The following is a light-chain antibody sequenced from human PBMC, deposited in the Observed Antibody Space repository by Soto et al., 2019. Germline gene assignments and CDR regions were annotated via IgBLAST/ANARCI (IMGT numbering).Light chain of an antibody. Sequence: DVQMTQSPSSLSASVGDRVTITCRASQSVSTYLNWYQQKPGKAPKLLIYAASIFQSGVSSRFSGSGSGTDFTLTISSLQPEDFATYYCQQSQSFSLTFGGGTKVEIK. V-gene: IGKV1-39*01. J-gene: IGKJ4*01. CDR2: AAS. CDR1: QSVSTY. CDR3: QQSQSFSLT.